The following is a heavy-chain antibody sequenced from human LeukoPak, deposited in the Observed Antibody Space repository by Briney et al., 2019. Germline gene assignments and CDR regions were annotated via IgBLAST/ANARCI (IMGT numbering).Heavy chain of an antibody. CDR3: ARGNYGEGETYFDY. J-gene: IGHJ4*02. D-gene: IGHD4-17*01. V-gene: IGHV4-30-2*01. Sequence: PSETLSPTCTVSGGSISSGGYYWSWIRQPPGKGLEWIGYIYHSGSTYYNPSLKSRVTISVDRSKNQFSLKLSSVTAADTAVYYCARGNYGEGETYFDYWGQGTLVTVSS. CDR2: IYHSGST. CDR1: GGSISSGGYY.